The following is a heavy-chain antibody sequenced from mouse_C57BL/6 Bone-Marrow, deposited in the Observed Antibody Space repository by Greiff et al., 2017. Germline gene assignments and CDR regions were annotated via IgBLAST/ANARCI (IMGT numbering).Heavy chain of an antibody. CDR2: INPSSGYT. Sequence: VQLQQSGAELARPGASVKMSCKASGYTFTSYTMHWVKQRPGQGLEWIGDINPSSGYTKYNQKFKDKATLTADKSSSTAYMQLSGLTSEDSAVYYCATNWGFDYWGQGTTLTVSS. D-gene: IGHD4-1*01. V-gene: IGHV1-4*01. CDR3: ATNWGFDY. CDR1: GYTFTSYT. J-gene: IGHJ2*01.